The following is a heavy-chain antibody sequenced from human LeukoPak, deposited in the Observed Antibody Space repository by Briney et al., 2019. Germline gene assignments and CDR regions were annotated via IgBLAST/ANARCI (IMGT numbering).Heavy chain of an antibody. J-gene: IGHJ4*02. D-gene: IGHD5-18*01. Sequence: PGGSLTLSCAASRFTFNSYGMHWVRQAPGKGLEWVAGISYDGSKNYYADSVKGRFTISRDNSQNALYLQMNSLRAEDTAVYYCAKDLVRRQQLWTPFDYWGQGTLVTVSS. CDR2: ISYDGSKN. CDR1: RFTFNSYG. CDR3: AKDLVRRQQLWTPFDY. V-gene: IGHV3-30*18.